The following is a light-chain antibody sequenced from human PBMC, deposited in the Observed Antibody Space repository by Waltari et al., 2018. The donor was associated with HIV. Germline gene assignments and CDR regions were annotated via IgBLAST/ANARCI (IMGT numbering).Light chain of an antibody. CDR2: DNK. J-gene: IGLJ1*01. V-gene: IGLV1-51*01. CDR3: GTWDSALSGHYV. Sequence: QSVLTQPPSVSAAPGQKVTISCSGASSNIGHNYVAWYQQGPGTAPKLLIYDNKKRPSGIPDRVSGSKSGTSASLDIAGRQTGDEADYYCGTWDSALSGHYVFGTGTKVTVL. CDR1: SSNIGHNY.